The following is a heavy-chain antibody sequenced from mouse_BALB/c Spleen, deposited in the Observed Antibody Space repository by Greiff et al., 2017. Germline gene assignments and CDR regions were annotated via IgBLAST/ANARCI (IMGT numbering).Heavy chain of an antibody. CDR2: IWAGGST. CDR3: ARDEDYGNYDYAMDY. V-gene: IGHV2-9*02. J-gene: IGHJ4*01. CDR1: GFSLTSYG. Sequence: VMLVESGPGLVAPSQSLSITCTVSGFSLTSYGVHWVRQPPGKGLEWLGVIWAGGSTNYNSALMSRLSISKDNSKSQVFLKMNSLQTDDTAMYYCARDEDYGNYDYAMDYWGQGTSVTVSS. D-gene: IGHD2-1*01.